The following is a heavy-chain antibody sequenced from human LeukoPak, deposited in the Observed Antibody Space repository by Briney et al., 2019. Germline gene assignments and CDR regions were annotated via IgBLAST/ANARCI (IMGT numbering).Heavy chain of an antibody. V-gene: IGHV3-33*01. CDR2: IWYDGSNK. CDR3: ARAENYDILTGYSY. Sequence: PGRSLRPSCAASGFTFSSYGMHWVRQAPGKGLEWMAVIWYDGSNKYYADSVKGRFTISRDNSKNTLYLQMNSLRAEDTAVYYCARAENYDILTGYSYWGQGTLVTVSS. CDR1: GFTFSSYG. J-gene: IGHJ4*02. D-gene: IGHD3-9*01.